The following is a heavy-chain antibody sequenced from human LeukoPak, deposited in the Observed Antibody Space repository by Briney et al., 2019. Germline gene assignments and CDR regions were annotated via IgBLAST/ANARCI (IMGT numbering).Heavy chain of an antibody. J-gene: IGHJ3*02. D-gene: IGHD6-13*01. CDR3: ARKGYSSSWYAFDI. V-gene: IGHV3-33*08. CDR2: IRYDENNK. Sequence: GGSLRLSCAASGFTFSSYAMHWVRQAPGKGLEWVAFIRYDENNKYYADSVKGRFTISRDNSKNTLYLQMNSLRAEDTAVYYCARKGYSSSWYAFDIWGQGTMVTVSS. CDR1: GFTFSSYA.